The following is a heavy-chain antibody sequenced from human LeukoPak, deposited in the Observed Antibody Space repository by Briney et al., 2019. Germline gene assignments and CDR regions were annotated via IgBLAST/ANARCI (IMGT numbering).Heavy chain of an antibody. D-gene: IGHD2-21*01. CDR3: ARVGKYCGGDCYSVKY. CDR2: IYYSGST. CDR1: SGSISSGDYY. Sequence: SETLSLTCTVSSGSISSGDYYWSWIRQPPGKGLEWIGYIYYSGSTYYNPSLKSRVTISVATSKNQFSLNLRSVTAADTAVYYCARVGKYCGGDCYSVKYWGQGTLVTVSS. J-gene: IGHJ4*02. V-gene: IGHV4-30-4*08.